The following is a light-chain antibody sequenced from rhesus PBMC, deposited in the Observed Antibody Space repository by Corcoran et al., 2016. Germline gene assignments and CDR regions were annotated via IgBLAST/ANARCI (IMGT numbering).Light chain of an antibody. Sequence: QAAMTQPPSVSGSPGQTVTISCTGTSNNVGGYAYVSWYQQHPGTAPKLMIYEVSKRPSGVSDRFSGSKSGNTASLTISGLPAEDVADYYCSSYAGSNTYIFGAGTRLTVL. CDR2: EVS. V-gene: IGLV2-23*01. J-gene: IGLJ1*01. CDR3: SSYAGSNTYI. CDR1: SNNVGGYAY.